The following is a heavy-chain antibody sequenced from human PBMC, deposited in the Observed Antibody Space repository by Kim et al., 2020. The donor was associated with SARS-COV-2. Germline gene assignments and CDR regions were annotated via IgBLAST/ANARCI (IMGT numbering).Heavy chain of an antibody. Sequence: RSRVTISVDKSKNQFSLKLSSVTAADTAVYYCARTKVGAKGAYYYYGMDVWGQGTTVTVSS. CDR3: ARTKVGAKGAYYYYGMDV. V-gene: IGHV4-4*02. J-gene: IGHJ6*02. D-gene: IGHD1-26*01.